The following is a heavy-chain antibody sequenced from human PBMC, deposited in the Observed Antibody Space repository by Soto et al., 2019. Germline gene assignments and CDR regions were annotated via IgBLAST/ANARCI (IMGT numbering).Heavy chain of an antibody. Sequence: ASVKVSCKASGYTFTGYYIHWVRQAPGQGLEWMGWINPNSGDTKYPQKFQGRVTMTRDTSIRTVYMSLTGLKSDDTAVYFCARDLAKGGGSAGFDYWGQGTLVTVS. CDR3: ARDLAKGGGSAGFDY. J-gene: IGHJ4*02. V-gene: IGHV1-2*02. CDR2: INPNSGDT. CDR1: GYTFTGYY. D-gene: IGHD2-15*01.